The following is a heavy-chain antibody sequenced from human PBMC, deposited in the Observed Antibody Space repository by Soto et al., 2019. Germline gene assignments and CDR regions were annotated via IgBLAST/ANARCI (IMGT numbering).Heavy chain of an antibody. V-gene: IGHV3-30*18. CDR3: AKDMYCSSTSCLNYYYYYGMDV. D-gene: IGHD2-2*01. CDR1: GFTFSSYG. Sequence: GGSLRLSCAASGFTFSSYGMHWVRQAPGKGLEWVAVISYDGSNKYYADSVKGRFTIPRDNSKNTLYLQMNSLRAEDTAVYYCAKDMYCSSTSCLNYYYYYGMDVWGQGTTVTVSS. J-gene: IGHJ6*02. CDR2: ISYDGSNK.